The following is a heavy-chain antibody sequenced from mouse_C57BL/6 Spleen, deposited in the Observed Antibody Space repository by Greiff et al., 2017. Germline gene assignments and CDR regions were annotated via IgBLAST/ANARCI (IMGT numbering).Heavy chain of an antibody. CDR3: ARGVKNFRGYAMDY. CDR1: GFSLTSYG. J-gene: IGHJ4*01. V-gene: IGHV2-6*03. Sequence: VQLVESGPGLVAPSQSLSITCTVSGFSLTSYGVHWVRQPPGKGLEWLVVIWSDGSTTYNSTLKYRLSINKDNSKSQVFLKMNSLQTDDTDMYYCARGVKNFRGYAMDYWGQGPSVTVSS. CDR2: IWSDGST. D-gene: IGHD2-13*01.